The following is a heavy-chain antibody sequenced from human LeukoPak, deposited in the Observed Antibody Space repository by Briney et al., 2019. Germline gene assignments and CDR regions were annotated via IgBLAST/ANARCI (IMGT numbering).Heavy chain of an antibody. V-gene: IGHV1-2*02. CDR2: INPNDGDT. CDR3: ARANFLYCSSSTCLFDY. CDR1: GYTFPDYY. Sequence: ASVKVSCKASGYTFPDYYMHWVRPAPGQGLAWMGWINPNDGDTNYAQKFQGRVTMTRDTSISTAHMEVSRLRSDDTAVYYCARANFLYCSSSTCLFDYWGQGTLVTVSS. J-gene: IGHJ4*02. D-gene: IGHD2-2*01.